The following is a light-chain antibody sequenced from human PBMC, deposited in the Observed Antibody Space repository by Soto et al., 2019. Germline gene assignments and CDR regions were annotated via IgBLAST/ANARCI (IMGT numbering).Light chain of an antibody. CDR3: CSYSGSGTFV. CDR1: SSDVGSYDL. Sequence: QSVLTQPASVSGSPGQSITISCTGTSSDVGSYDLVSWYQQPPGKAPKLMIYEDNKRPSGISTRFSGSKSGNAASLTISGRQAEDDADYYCCSYSGSGTFVFGTGTKVTVL. J-gene: IGLJ1*01. V-gene: IGLV2-23*01. CDR2: EDN.